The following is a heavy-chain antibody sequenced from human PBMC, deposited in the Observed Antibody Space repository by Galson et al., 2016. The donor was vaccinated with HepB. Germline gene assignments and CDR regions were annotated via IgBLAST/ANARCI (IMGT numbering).Heavy chain of an antibody. J-gene: IGHJ4*02. V-gene: IGHV3-9*01. D-gene: IGHD3-10*01. CDR1: GFRFDDHA. Sequence: SLRLSCAASGFRFDDHAMHWVRQAPGKGLEWVSGISWNSGRIGYGDSVKGRFTISRDNAKNSLYLQMNSLRAEDTAVYYCARDILWFGELTRVYYFDYWGQGTLVTVS. CDR2: ISWNSGRI. CDR3: ARDILWFGELTRVYYFDY.